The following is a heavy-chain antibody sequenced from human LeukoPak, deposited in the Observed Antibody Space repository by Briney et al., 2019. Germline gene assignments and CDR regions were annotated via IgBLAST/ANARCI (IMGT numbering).Heavy chain of an antibody. Sequence: SETLSLTCTVSGGSISSYYWSWIRQPPGKGLEWIGYIYYSGSTNYNPSLKSRVTISVDTSKNQFSLKLSSVTAADTAVYYCARGDSSWFFRNWFDPWGQGTLVTVSS. CDR2: IYYSGST. CDR1: GGSISSYY. CDR3: ARGDSSWFFRNWFDP. V-gene: IGHV4-59*01. D-gene: IGHD6-13*01. J-gene: IGHJ5*02.